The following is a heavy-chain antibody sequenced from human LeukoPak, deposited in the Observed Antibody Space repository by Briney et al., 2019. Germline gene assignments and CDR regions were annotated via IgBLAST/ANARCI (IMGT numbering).Heavy chain of an antibody. J-gene: IGHJ6*03. V-gene: IGHV3-23*01. CDR3: AKRNDFWSGPYYYYYMDV. Sequence: PGGSLRLSCAASGFTFSSYAMSWVRQAPGKGLEWVSAISGSGGSTYYADSVKGRFTISRDNSKNTLYLQMNSLRAEDTAVYYCAKRNDFWSGPYYYYYMDVWGKGTTDTVSS. D-gene: IGHD3-3*01. CDR1: GFTFSSYA. CDR2: ISGSGGST.